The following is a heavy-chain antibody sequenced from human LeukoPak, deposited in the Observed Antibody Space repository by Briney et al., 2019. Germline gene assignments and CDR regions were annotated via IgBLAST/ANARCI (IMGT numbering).Heavy chain of an antibody. J-gene: IGHJ4*02. CDR1: GFTFSSYA. D-gene: IGHD2-15*01. CDR2: ISYDGSNK. Sequence: PGGSLRLSCAASGFTFSSYAMHWVRQAPGKGLEWVAVISYDGSNKYYADSVKGRFTISRDNSQNTLYLQMNSLRAEDTAVYYCARASGPLSFWGQGTLVTVSS. V-gene: IGHV3-30-3*01. CDR3: ARASGPLSF.